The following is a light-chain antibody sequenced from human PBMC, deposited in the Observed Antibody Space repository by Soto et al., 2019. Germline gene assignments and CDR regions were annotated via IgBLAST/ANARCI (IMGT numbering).Light chain of an antibody. V-gene: IGKV1-17*01. J-gene: IGKJ4*01. Sequence: DIQMTQSPSSLSASVGDSVTITCRASQSINIYLSWYQQKPGKAPKLLINVASTLQSGVPSRFSGSGSGTEFTLTISSLQPDDFATYYCQQYNSYPFTFGGGTKVDIK. CDR3: QQYNSYPFT. CDR2: VAS. CDR1: QSINIY.